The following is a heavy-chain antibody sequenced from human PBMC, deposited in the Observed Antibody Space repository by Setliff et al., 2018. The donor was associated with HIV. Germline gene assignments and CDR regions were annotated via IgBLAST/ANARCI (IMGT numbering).Heavy chain of an antibody. CDR3: ARSVLQFLEWLPGYFDY. J-gene: IGHJ4*02. D-gene: IGHD3-3*01. CDR1: GFTFNSYS. V-gene: IGHV3-21*01. Sequence: ETLRLSCAASGFTFNSYSMNWVRQAPGKGLEWVSSISSSSDYIYYADLLKGRFTISRDNPKNSLYLQMNSLRAEDTAVYYCARSVLQFLEWLPGYFDYWGQGTLVTVSS. CDR2: ISSSSDYI.